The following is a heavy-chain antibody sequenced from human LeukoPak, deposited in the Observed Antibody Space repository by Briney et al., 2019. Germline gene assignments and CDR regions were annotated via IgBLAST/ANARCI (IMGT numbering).Heavy chain of an antibody. CDR3: ARAGVTPKTGDGFDI. CDR1: GYSFTSYG. J-gene: IGHJ3*02. Sequence: ASGKVSCQASGYSFTSYGISWVRQAPGQGREGMGGISAYNGNTNYEQKLQARLTMTTATSTSTAYMPLRSLSSDDPAVYYCARAGVTPKTGDGFDIWGQGTMVTVSS. V-gene: IGHV1-18*01. D-gene: IGHD4-23*01. CDR2: ISAYNGNT.